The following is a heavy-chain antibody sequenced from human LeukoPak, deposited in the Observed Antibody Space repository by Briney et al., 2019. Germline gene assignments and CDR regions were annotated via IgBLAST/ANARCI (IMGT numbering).Heavy chain of an antibody. CDR2: IRYDGSHE. Sequence: GGSLRLSCAASGFTFSIHSMHWVRQAPGKGLEWVAFIRYDGSHEYYADSVKGRFTISRDNSKNTLYLQMNSVRSEDTALYYCAKPSGSGVDYWGQGTRVTVSS. CDR1: GFTFSIHS. CDR3: AKPSGSGVDY. D-gene: IGHD1-26*01. J-gene: IGHJ4*01. V-gene: IGHV3-30*02.